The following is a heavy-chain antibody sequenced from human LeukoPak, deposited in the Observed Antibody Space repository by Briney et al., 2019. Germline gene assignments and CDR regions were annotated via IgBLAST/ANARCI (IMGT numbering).Heavy chain of an antibody. CDR1: GFTFSNYR. V-gene: IGHV3-21*01. CDR3: ARDGAGLDY. CDR2: ISGSSSDT. D-gene: IGHD3-16*01. J-gene: IGHJ4*02. Sequence: GGSLRLPCAASGFTFSNYRMNWVRQAPGKGLEWVSSISGSSSDTRYADSVKGRFTISRDNAKNSLFLQMDSLRAEDTALYYCARDGAGLDYWGQGTLVTVSS.